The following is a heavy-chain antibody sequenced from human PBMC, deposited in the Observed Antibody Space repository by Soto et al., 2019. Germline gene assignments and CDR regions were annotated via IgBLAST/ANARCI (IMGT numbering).Heavy chain of an antibody. D-gene: IGHD6-19*01. CDR2: IYYSGST. CDR1: GGSISSSSYY. V-gene: IGHV4-39*01. J-gene: IGHJ3*02. Sequence: QLQLQESGPGLVKPSETLSLTCTVSGGSISSSSYYWGWIRQPPGKGLEWIGSIYYSGSTYYNPSLKSRVTISVDTSKNQFSLKLSSVTAADTAVYYCARPITYSSGWYEGAFDIWGQGTMVTVSS. CDR3: ARPITYSSGWYEGAFDI.